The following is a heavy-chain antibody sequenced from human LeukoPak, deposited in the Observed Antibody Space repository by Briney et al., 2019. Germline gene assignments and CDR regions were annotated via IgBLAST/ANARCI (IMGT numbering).Heavy chain of an antibody. V-gene: IGHV3-23*01. D-gene: IGHD1-1*01. Sequence: AGGALRLSCAASGFTLIKYCMSWVRQAPGEGLEWVSGISGRGHFTNYADSVKGRFTVSRDNSENTLFLQMNSLRAEDTAIYYCAKLGTRRELRSYFDYWGQGIPVTISS. CDR1: GFTLIKYC. CDR2: ISGRGHFT. J-gene: IGHJ4*02. CDR3: AKLGTRRELRSYFDY.